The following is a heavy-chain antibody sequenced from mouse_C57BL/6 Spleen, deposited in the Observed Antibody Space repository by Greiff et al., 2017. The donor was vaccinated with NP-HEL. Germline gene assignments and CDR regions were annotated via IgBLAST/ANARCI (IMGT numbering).Heavy chain of an antibody. CDR3: ATYDGYRPYAMDY. Sequence: ESGPGLVKPSQSLSLTCSVTGYSITSGYYWNWIRQFPGNKLEWMGYISYDGSNNYNPSLKNRISITRDTSKNQFFLKLNSVTTEDTATYYCATYDGYRPYAMDYWGQGTSVTVSS. V-gene: IGHV3-6*01. CDR2: ISYDGSN. J-gene: IGHJ4*01. D-gene: IGHD2-3*01. CDR1: GYSITSGYY.